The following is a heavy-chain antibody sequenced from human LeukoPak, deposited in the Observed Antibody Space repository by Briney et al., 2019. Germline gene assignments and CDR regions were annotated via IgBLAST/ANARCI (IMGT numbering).Heavy chain of an antibody. CDR1: GYTFTTSG. CDR3: AKDRGDNSNGWEFDFDY. V-gene: IGHV7-4-1*02. Sequence: VASVKVSCKTSGYTFTTSGMNWVRQAPGQGLEWMGWINTNTGNPTFAQGFTGRFVFSLDTSVSTAYLQISSLKAEDTAVYYCAKDRGDNSNGWEFDFDYWGQGTLVTVSS. CDR2: INTNTGNP. D-gene: IGHD4-11*01. J-gene: IGHJ4*02.